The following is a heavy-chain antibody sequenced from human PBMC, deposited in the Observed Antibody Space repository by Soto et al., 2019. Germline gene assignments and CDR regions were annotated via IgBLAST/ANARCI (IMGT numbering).Heavy chain of an antibody. CDR2: IWYDGSNK. D-gene: IGHD6-13*01. Sequence: QVQLVESGGGVVQPGRSLRLSCAASGFTFSSYGMHWVRQAPGKGLEWVAVIWYDGSNKYYADSVKGRFTISRDNSKNTLYLQMNSLRAEDTAVYSCASEWKQQLVGAFDYWGQGTLVTVSS. J-gene: IGHJ4*02. V-gene: IGHV3-33*01. CDR1: GFTFSSYG. CDR3: ASEWKQQLVGAFDY.